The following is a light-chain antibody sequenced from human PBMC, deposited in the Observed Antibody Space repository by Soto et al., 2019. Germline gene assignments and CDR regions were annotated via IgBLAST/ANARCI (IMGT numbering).Light chain of an antibody. Sequence: DIQMPKSQSSLSASVVDRFNLTFRASQGISNYLAWYQQKPGKVPKVLIYVASALQSGVPSRFSGSGSGRDFTLTISSLQPEDVATYYCQEYNSGLTVGGGTTGDIK. V-gene: IGKV1-27*01. J-gene: IGKJ4*01. CDR1: QGISNY. CDR3: QEYNSGLT. CDR2: VAS.